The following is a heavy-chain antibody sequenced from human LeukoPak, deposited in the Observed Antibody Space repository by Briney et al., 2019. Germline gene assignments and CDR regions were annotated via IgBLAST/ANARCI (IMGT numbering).Heavy chain of an antibody. Sequence: GASVKVSCKASGYTFTGYYMHWVRQAPGQGLEWMGWINPNSGGTNYAQKFQGRVTMTRDTSISTAYMERSRLRSDDTAVYYCARVDTAMVTMGIGNYYYYYGMDVWGQGTTVTVSS. CDR1: GYTFTGYY. V-gene: IGHV1-2*02. CDR3: ARVDTAMVTMGIGNYYYYYGMDV. CDR2: INPNSGGT. D-gene: IGHD5-18*01. J-gene: IGHJ6*02.